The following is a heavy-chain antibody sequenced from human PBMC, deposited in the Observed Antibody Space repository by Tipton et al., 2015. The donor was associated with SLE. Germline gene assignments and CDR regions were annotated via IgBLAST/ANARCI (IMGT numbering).Heavy chain of an antibody. V-gene: IGHV3-30*18. CDR1: GGSISDNY. J-gene: IGHJ4*02. Sequence: LSLTCIVSGGSISDNYWHWVRQAPGKGLEWVAVISYDGSNRYYADSVKGRFTISRDNSKNTLYLQMNSLRADDTAVYFCAKSGADGYYFDYWGQGTLVTVSS. CDR3: AKSGADGYYFDY. CDR2: ISYDGSNR. D-gene: IGHD1-26*01.